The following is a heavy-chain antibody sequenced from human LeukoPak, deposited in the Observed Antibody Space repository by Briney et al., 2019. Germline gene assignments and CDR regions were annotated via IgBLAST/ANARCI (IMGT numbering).Heavy chain of an antibody. CDR1: GGTFSSYS. V-gene: IGHV1-69*05. J-gene: IGHJ6*03. CDR3: ARVDRYHYYLDV. CDR2: IMPLFNTA. Sequence: SVKVSCKASGGTFSSYSITWVRQAPGQGLEWMGGIMPLFNTANCAQQFQGRVTITTDESTSTAYMELSSLRFEDTAMYYCARVDRYHYYLDVWGKGTTVTVSS.